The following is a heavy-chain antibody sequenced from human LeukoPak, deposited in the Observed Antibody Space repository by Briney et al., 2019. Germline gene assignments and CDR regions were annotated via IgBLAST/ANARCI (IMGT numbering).Heavy chain of an antibody. D-gene: IGHD3-16*01. J-gene: IGHJ5*02. V-gene: IGHV4-61*02. CDR2: IYTSGST. CDR1: GGSISSGSYY. Sequence: SQTLSLTCTVSGGSISSGSYYWSWIRQPAGKGLEWIGRIYTSGSTNYNPSLKSRVTISVDTSKNQFSLNLTSVTAADTAVYYCARFTPQGYGWGGYNRFDPWGQGTLVTVSS. CDR3: ARFTPQGYGWGGYNRFDP.